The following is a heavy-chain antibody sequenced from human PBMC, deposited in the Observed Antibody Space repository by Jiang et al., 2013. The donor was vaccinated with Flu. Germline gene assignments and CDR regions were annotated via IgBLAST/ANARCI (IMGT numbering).Heavy chain of an antibody. CDR3: ASGQGSGLWTTTDY. Sequence: RQAPGQGLEWMGGIIPIFGTANYAQKFQGRVTITADKSTSTAYMELSSLRSEDTAVYYCASGQGSGLWTTTDYWGQGTLVTVSS. CDR2: IIPIFGTA. J-gene: IGHJ4*02. D-gene: IGHD3-10*01. V-gene: IGHV1-69*06.